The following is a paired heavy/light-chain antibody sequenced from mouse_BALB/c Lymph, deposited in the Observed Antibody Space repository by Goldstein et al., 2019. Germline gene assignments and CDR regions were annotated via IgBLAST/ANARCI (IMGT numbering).Light chain of an antibody. CDR1: SSVSY. Sequence: QIVLTQSPALMSASPGEKVTMTCSASSSVSYMYWYQQKPRSSPKPWIYLTSNLASGVPARFSGSGSGTSYSLTISSMEAEDAATYYCQQWSSNPYTFGGGTKLEIK. CDR2: LTS. V-gene: IGKV4-68*01. J-gene: IGKJ2*01. CDR3: QQWSSNPYT.
Heavy chain of an antibody. CDR1: GYTFTNYW. CDR2: IYPGGGYT. D-gene: IGHD1-2*01. Sequence: QVQLQQSGAELVRPGTSVKMSCKAAGYTFTNYWIGWVKQRPGHGLEWIGDIYPGGGYTNYNEKFKGKATLTADTSSSTAYMQLSSLTSEDSAIYYCARKRTTATWFAYWGQGTLVTVSA. J-gene: IGHJ3*01. CDR3: ARKRTTATWFAY. V-gene: IGHV1-63*02.